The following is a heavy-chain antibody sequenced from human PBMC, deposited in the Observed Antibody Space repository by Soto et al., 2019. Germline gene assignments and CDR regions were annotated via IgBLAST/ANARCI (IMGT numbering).Heavy chain of an antibody. V-gene: IGHV1-46*01. D-gene: IGHD6-13*01. J-gene: IGHJ4*02. CDR3: ARDLEPIAAAGTTFYYFDY. CDR2: INPSGGST. CDR1: GYTFTSYY. Sequence: ASVKVSCKASGYTFTSYYMHWVRQAPGQGLEWMGIINPSGGSTSYAQKFQGRVTMTRDTSTSTVYMELSSLRSEDTAVYYCARDLEPIAAAGTTFYYFDYWGQGTLVTVSS.